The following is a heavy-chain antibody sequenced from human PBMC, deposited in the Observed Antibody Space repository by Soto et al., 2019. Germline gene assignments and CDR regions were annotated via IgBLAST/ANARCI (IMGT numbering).Heavy chain of an antibody. Sequence: QVQLVQSGAEVKKPGASVKVSCKASGYTFTSYYMHWVRQAPGQGLEWMGIINPSGGSTSYAQKFQGRVTMTGDTSTSTVYMELSSLRSEDTAVYYCARGEYCSGGSCYPVDYWGQGTLVTVSS. CDR3: ARGEYCSGGSCYPVDY. CDR1: GYTFTSYY. D-gene: IGHD2-15*01. CDR2: INPSGGST. V-gene: IGHV1-46*03. J-gene: IGHJ4*02.